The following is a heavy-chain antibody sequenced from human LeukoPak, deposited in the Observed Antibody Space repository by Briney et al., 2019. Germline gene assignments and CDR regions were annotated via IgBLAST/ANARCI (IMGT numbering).Heavy chain of an antibody. J-gene: IGHJ4*02. CDR3: TTDRAARPIFLDY. Sequence: PGGSLRLSCAASGFTFSSYAMHWVRRAPGKGLEWVAVISYDGPNKNYADSVKGRFTISRDNSKNTLYLQMNSLRAEDTAVYYCTTDRAARPIFLDYWGQGTLVTVSS. V-gene: IGHV3-30*04. D-gene: IGHD6-6*01. CDR1: GFTFSSYA. CDR2: ISYDGPNK.